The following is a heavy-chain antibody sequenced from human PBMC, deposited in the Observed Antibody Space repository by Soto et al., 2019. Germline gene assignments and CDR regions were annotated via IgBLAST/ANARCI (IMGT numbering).Heavy chain of an antibody. CDR3: ARGVGSSPPRY. J-gene: IGHJ4*02. Sequence: PSETLSLTCTISGGSISVYYWSWIRQPPGQALEWIGYIYDSGSPYYNPSLRSRVIISADTSKNQISLKLTSATAADTAVYYCARGVGSSPPRYWGRGTLVPVSS. CDR2: IYDSGSP. CDR1: GGSISVYY. V-gene: IGHV4-59*01. D-gene: IGHD1-26*01.